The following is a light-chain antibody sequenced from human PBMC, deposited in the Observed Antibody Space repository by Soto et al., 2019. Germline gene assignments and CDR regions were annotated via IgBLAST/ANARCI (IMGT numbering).Light chain of an antibody. CDR2: ATS. V-gene: IGKV3D-15*01. CDR1: QSVSNK. J-gene: IGKJ5*01. CDR3: QQYSNWPIT. Sequence: TQSPATLSVSPGETVSLSCRASQSVSNKLAWFKQKPGQAPRLLRSATSTRATGIPARFSGSGSGTDFTLTVSSLKSEDFAVYFCQQYSNWPITFGQGTRLEIK.